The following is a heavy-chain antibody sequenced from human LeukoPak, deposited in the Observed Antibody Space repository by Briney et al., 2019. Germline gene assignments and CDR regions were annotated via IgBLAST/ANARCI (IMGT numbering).Heavy chain of an antibody. CDR1: GGSISSSSYY. J-gene: IGHJ4*02. CDR2: IYYSGST. Sequence: PSETLSLTCTVSGGSISSSSYYWGWIRQPPGKGLEWIGSIYYSGSTYYNPSLKSRDTISVDTSKNQFSLKLSSVTAADTAVYYCARPDSSGWFDYWGQGTLVTVSS. D-gene: IGHD6-19*01. V-gene: IGHV4-39*01. CDR3: ARPDSSGWFDY.